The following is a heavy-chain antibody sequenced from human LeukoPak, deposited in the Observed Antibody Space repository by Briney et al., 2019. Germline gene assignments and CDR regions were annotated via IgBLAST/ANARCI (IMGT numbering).Heavy chain of an antibody. CDR2: IIPIFGTA. CDR3: ATEYCSSTSCSYENWFDP. D-gene: IGHD2-2*01. V-gene: IGHV1-69*05. J-gene: IGHJ5*02. CDR1: GGTFSSYA. Sequence: ASVKVSCKASGGTFSSYAISWVRQAPGQGLEWMGGIIPIFGTANYAQKFQGRVTITTDESTSTAYMELSSLRSEDTAVYYCATEYCSSTSCSYENWFDPWGQGTLVTVSS.